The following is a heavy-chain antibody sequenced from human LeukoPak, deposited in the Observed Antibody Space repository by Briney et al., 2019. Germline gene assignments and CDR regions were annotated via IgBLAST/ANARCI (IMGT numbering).Heavy chain of an antibody. V-gene: IGHV4-39*01. CDR2: IFYSGTT. CDR3: ARHLPLIPYDFWSGSYDY. Sequence: SETLSLTCTVSGGSISRSTYYWGWIRQPPGKGLEWIGSIFYSGTTYYNPSLKSRVTISVDTSKNQFSLKLSSVTAADTAVYYRARHLPLIPYDFWSGSYDYWGQGTLVTVSS. D-gene: IGHD3-3*01. CDR1: GGSISRSTYY. J-gene: IGHJ4*02.